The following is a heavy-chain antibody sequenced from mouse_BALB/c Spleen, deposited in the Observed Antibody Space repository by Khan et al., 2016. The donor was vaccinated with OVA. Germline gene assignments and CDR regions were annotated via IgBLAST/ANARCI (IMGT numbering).Heavy chain of an antibody. CDR2: ISSGGNST. Sequence: EVELVESGGDLVKPGGSLKISCSASGFTFSSCGMSWVRQTPDKRLEWVATISSGGNSTYYLDSVRGRFTFSRDNANNTLYLQMSGLKSEDTAMYYCASHFTHYYGSWFAYWGQGTLVTVSA. CDR1: GFTFSSCG. D-gene: IGHD1-2*01. CDR3: ASHFTHYYGSWFAY. V-gene: IGHV5-6*01. J-gene: IGHJ3*01.